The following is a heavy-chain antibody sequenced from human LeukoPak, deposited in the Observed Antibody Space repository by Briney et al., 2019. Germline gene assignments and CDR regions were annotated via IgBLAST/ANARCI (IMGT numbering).Heavy chain of an antibody. J-gene: IGHJ5*02. CDR3: ARGPVVRGGYNWFDP. D-gene: IGHD3-10*01. V-gene: IGHV4-4*07. Sequence: SETLSLTCTVSGVSINSHYWSWIRQPAGKGLEWIGRIYSSGSTNYSPSLKSRVTMSVDTSKNQFSLKMTSVTAADTAVYYCARGPVVRGGYNWFDPWGQGTLVTVSS. CDR2: IYSSGST. CDR1: GVSINSHY.